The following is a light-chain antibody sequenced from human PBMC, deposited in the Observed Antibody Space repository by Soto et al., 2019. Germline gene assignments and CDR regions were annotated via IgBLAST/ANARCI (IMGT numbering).Light chain of an antibody. J-gene: IGKJ3*01. CDR2: DTS. V-gene: IGKV1-33*01. CDR1: QDISNY. CDR3: QQYGSLPLS. Sequence: IQMTQSPSSLSASVGDRVTITCQASQDISNYLNWYQQKPGKAPKLLIYDTSTLEPGVPSRFRESGTATDFTLTISSLQPENIATYYVQQYGSLPLSFGPGTKVDV.